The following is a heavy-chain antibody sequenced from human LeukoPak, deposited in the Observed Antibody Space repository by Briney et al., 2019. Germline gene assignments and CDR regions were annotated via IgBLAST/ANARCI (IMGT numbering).Heavy chain of an antibody. CDR2: ISSSSSYI. CDR3: ARGPRGYSYGPGGGY. CDR1: GFTFSSYS. V-gene: IGHV3-21*01. D-gene: IGHD5-18*01. Sequence: GGSLRLSCAASGFTFSSYSMNWVRQAPGKGLEWVSSISSSSSYIYYADSAKGRFTISRDNAKNSLYLQMNSLRAEDTAMYYCARGPRGYSYGPGGGYWGQGTLVTVSS. J-gene: IGHJ4*02.